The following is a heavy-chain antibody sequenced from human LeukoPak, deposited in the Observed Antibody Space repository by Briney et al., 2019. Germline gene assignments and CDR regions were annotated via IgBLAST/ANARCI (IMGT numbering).Heavy chain of an antibody. J-gene: IGHJ4*02. V-gene: IGHV3-23*01. CDR1: GFTFSSYA. Sequence: GGSLRLPCAASGFTFSSYAMSWVLQAPGKGLEWISAISGSGGSTYYADSVKGRFTISRDNSKNTLYLQMNSLRAEDTAVYYCARGPSGYHNTGGQGTLVTVSS. D-gene: IGHD5-12*01. CDR3: ARGPSGYHNT. CDR2: ISGSGGST.